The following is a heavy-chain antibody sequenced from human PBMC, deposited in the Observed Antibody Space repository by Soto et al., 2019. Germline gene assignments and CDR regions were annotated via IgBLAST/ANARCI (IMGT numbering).Heavy chain of an antibody. J-gene: IGHJ1*01. CDR3: GRQAALWEKVDF. V-gene: IGHV3-74*02. CDR1: GFTFAKYW. Sequence: EEQLVESGGGLVQPGGSLRLSCVVSGFTFAKYWMHWVRQAPGKGLVWVARIETDGTTQTYADSVEGRFTISRDNAKNTQYPHMNSLRAEDTAVYYCGRQAALWEKVDFWGHGTPVTVSP. CDR2: IETDGTTQ. D-gene: IGHD3-10*01.